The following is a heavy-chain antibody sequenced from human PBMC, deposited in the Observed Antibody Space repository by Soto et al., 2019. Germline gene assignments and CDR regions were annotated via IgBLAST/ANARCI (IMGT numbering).Heavy chain of an antibody. D-gene: IGHD5-18*01. CDR2: IWYDGSNK. CDR3: ARDQGRGYSYGFDY. Sequence: GGSLRLSCAASGVTFSSYGMHWVRQAPGKGLEWVAVIWYDGSNKYYADSVKGRFTISRDNSKNTLYLQMNSLRAEDTAVYYCARDQGRGYSYGFDYWGQGTLVTVSS. J-gene: IGHJ4*02. CDR1: GVTFSSYG. V-gene: IGHV3-33*01.